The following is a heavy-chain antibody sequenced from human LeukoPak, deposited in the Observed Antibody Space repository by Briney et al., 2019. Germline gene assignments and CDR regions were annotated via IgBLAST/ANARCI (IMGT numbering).Heavy chain of an antibody. D-gene: IGHD4-17*01. Sequence: GGSLRLSCAGSGITLSNYAMTWVRQVPGKGLEWVSSISGSGHAEYYAESVKGRFTISRDNSKNMLYLQLTSLGPEDTAVYHCAKDPNGDYVGAFDMWGQGTMVTVSS. CDR3: AKDPNGDYVGAFDM. V-gene: IGHV3-23*01. J-gene: IGHJ3*02. CDR1: GITLSNYA. CDR2: ISGSGHAE.